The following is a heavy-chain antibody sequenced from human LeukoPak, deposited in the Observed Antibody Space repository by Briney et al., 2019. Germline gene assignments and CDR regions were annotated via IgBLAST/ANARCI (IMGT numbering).Heavy chain of an antibody. CDR2: ISYTGST. D-gene: IGHD3-22*01. J-gene: IGHJ4*02. CDR3: AREGFYDSSGYYWGRFDH. CDR1: RGSISSYY. V-gene: IGHV4-59*01. Sequence: PSETLSLTCTVSRGSISSYYWSWIRQSPGKRLEWVGYISYTGSTNYNPSLKSRVIMSVDMSKDQFSLKLSSVTAADTAVYYCAREGFYDSSGYYWGRFDHWGQGALVTVSS.